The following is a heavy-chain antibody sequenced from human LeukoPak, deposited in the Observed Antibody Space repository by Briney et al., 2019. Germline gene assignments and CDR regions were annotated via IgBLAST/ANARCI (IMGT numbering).Heavy chain of an antibody. CDR2: IYSGGST. CDR1: GFTVSSNY. D-gene: IGHD2-2*01. J-gene: IGHJ4*02. Sequence: GGSLRLSCAASGFTVSSNYMSWVRQAPGKGLEWVSVIYSGGSTYYADSVKGRFTISSDNAKNSLSLQMNNLRIDDTAVYYCANHLACGSTTCPSFDHWGQGTLVTVSS. CDR3: ANHLACGSTTCPSFDH. V-gene: IGHV3-53*01.